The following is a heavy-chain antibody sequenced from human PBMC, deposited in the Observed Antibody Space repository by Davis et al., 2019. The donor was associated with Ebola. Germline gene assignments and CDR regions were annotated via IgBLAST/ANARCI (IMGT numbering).Heavy chain of an antibody. V-gene: IGHV3-23*01. Sequence: PGGSPRLSCAASGFTFSSYAMSWVRQAPGKGLEWVSAISGSGGSTYYADSVKGRFTISRDNSKSTLYLQMNSLRAEDTAIYYCAKDKNYDFWSGYPHDAFDIWGQGTMVTVSS. CDR1: GFTFSSYA. J-gene: IGHJ3*02. CDR2: ISGSGGST. D-gene: IGHD3-3*01. CDR3: AKDKNYDFWSGYPHDAFDI.